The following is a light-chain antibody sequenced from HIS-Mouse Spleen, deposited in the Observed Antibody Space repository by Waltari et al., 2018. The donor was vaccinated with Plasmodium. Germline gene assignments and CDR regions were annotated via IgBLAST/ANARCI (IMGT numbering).Light chain of an antibody. Sequence: SYELTQPPSVSVSPGQTASITCSGDKLGDKYACWYQQKPGQSPVLVIYQDSKRPSGGPWRFSGSNSGNTATLTISGTQAMDEADYYCQAWDSSTAWVFGGGTKLTVL. CDR2: QDS. V-gene: IGLV3-1*01. CDR1: KLGDKY. J-gene: IGLJ2*01. CDR3: QAWDSSTAWV.